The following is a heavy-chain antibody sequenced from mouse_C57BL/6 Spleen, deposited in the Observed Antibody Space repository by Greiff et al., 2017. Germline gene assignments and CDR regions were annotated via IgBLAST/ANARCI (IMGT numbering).Heavy chain of an antibody. D-gene: IGHD2-1*01. V-gene: IGHV1-15*01. CDR3: TRSGIYYGNYEDFDY. J-gene: IGHJ2*01. CDR1: GYTFTDYE. Sequence: VKVVESGAELVRPGASVTLSCKASGYTFTDYEMHWVKQTPVHGLEWIGAIDPETGGTAYNQKFKGKAILTADKSSSTAYMELRSLTSEDSAVYYCTRSGIYYGNYEDFDYWGQGTTLTVSS. CDR2: IDPETGGT.